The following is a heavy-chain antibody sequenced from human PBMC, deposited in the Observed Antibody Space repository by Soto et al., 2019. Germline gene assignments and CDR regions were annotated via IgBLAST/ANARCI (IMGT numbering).Heavy chain of an antibody. J-gene: IGHJ6*02. V-gene: IGHV3-48*02. CDR2: ISSSSSTI. D-gene: IGHD3-10*01. Sequence: EVQLVESGGGLVQPGGSLRLSCAASGFAFSSYSMNWVRQAPGKGLEWVSYISSSSSTIYYADSVKGRFTISRDNAKNSLYLQMNSLRDEDTAVYYCARVPSGYYGMDVWGQGTTVTVSS. CDR1: GFAFSSYS. CDR3: ARVPSGYYGMDV.